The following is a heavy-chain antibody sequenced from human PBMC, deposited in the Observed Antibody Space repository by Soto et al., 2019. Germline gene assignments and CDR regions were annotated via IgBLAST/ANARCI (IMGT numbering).Heavy chain of an antibody. CDR2: ISAYNGNT. V-gene: IGHV1-18*01. D-gene: IGHD3-10*01. CDR1: GYTFTSYG. CDR3: ARVLTRTPNWFGESTKDTFDY. J-gene: IGHJ4*02. Sequence: ASVKVSCKASGYTFTSYGISWVRQAPGQGLEWMGWISAYNGNTNYAQKLQGRVTMTTDTSTSTAYMELRSLRSDDTAVYYCARVLTRTPNWFGESTKDTFDYWGQGTLVTVSS.